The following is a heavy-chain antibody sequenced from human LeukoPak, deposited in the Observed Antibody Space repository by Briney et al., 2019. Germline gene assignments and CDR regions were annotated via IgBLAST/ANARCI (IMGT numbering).Heavy chain of an antibody. CDR3: ARGGIAVGGTEAHDAFDI. J-gene: IGHJ3*02. Sequence: SETLSLTCAVSGGSFSGYYWSWIRQPPGKGLEWIGEINHSGSTNYNPSLKSRVTISVDTSKNQFSLKLSSVAAADTAVYYCARGGIAVGGTEAHDAFDIWGQGTMVTVSS. CDR2: INHSGST. V-gene: IGHV4-34*01. CDR1: GGSFSGYY. D-gene: IGHD6-19*01.